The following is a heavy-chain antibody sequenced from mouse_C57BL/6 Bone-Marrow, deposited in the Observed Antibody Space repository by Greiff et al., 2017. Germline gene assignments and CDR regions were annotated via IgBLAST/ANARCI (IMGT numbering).Heavy chain of an antibody. CDR2: IYPSDSET. Sequence: QVQLQQPGAELVRPGSSVKLSCKASGYTFTSYWMDWVKQRPGQGLEWIGNIYPSDSETHYNQKFKDKATLTVDKSSSTAYMQLSSLTSEDSAVYYCARNYYGSPFDYWGQGTTRTVSS. CDR3: ARNYYGSPFDY. V-gene: IGHV1-61*01. J-gene: IGHJ2*01. D-gene: IGHD1-1*01. CDR1: GYTFTSYW.